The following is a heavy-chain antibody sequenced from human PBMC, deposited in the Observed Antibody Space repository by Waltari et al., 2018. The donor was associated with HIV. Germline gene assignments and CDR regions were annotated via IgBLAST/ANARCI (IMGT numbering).Heavy chain of an antibody. V-gene: IGHV3-53*01. CDR2: LYSGGPT. CDR1: GFTVTSNY. D-gene: IGHD5-12*01. Sequence: EVQLVTSGGGLIQPGGSLRLSCAASGFTVTSNYMSWVRQAPGKGLEWVSVLYSGGPTYYADSVKGRFSISRDNSKNTVYLQMNSLRAEDTAVYYCARGARRDGYNPDWYFDLWGRGTPVTVSS. J-gene: IGHJ2*01. CDR3: ARGARRDGYNPDWYFDL.